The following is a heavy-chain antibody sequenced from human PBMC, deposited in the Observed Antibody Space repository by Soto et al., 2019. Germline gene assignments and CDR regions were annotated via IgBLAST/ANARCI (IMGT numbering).Heavy chain of an antibody. Sequence: LRLSCAASGFTFSSYAMHWVRQAPGKGLEWVAVISYDGSNKYYADSVKGRFTISRDNSKNTLYLQMNSLRAEDTAVYYCARELQKIFGVVINIYYAMDVWGQGTTVTVSS. V-gene: IGHV3-30-3*01. CDR2: ISYDGSNK. D-gene: IGHD3-3*01. CDR3: ARELQKIFGVVINIYYAMDV. J-gene: IGHJ6*02. CDR1: GFTFSSYA.